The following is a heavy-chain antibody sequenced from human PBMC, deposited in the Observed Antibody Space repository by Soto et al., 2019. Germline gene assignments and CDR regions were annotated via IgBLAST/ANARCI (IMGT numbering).Heavy chain of an antibody. V-gene: IGHV3-30*19. CDR2: SSFDGSDA. Sequence: QVQRVESGGGVVQPGRSLRLSCAASGFSLSSYGMHWVRQAPGKGLEWVADSSFDGSDAHYADSVKGRFTISRDSSTLYLQMNSLRGDDTATYFCVRELGFSSTWPAYWGQGTLVTVSS. D-gene: IGHD2-2*01. CDR3: VRELGFSSTWPAY. CDR1: GFSLSSYG. J-gene: IGHJ4*02.